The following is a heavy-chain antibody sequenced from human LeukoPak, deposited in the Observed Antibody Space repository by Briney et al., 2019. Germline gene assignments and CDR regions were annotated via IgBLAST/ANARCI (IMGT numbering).Heavy chain of an antibody. J-gene: IGHJ6*02. CDR1: GGSIGSGDYY. D-gene: IGHD3-10*01. CDR2: IYYSGST. Sequence: EASETLSLTCTVSGGSIGSGDYYWSWIRQPPGKGLEWIGYIYYSGSTYYNPSLKSRVTISVDTSKNQFSLKLSSVTAADTAVYYCASFYGSGSYYRYYYYYGMDVWGQGTTVTVSS. V-gene: IGHV4-30-4*01. CDR3: ASFYGSGSYYRYYYYYGMDV.